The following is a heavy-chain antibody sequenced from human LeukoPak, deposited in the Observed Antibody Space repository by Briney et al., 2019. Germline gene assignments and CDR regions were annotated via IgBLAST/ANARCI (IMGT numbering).Heavy chain of an antibody. J-gene: IGHJ5*02. CDR2: ISYDGSNN. Sequence: GGSLRLSCAASGFTFSSYAMYWVRQAPGKGLDWVALISYDGSNNFYADSVKGRFTISRDNSKNTLYLQMNSLRPEDTAVYYCARNYYDSGSYSLSVGSWGQGTLVTVSS. CDR3: ARNYYDSGSYSLSVGS. D-gene: IGHD3-10*01. V-gene: IGHV3-30-3*01. CDR1: GFTFSSYA.